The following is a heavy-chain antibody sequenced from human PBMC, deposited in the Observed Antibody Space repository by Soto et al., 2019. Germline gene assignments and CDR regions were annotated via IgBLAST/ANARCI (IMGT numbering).Heavy chain of an antibody. J-gene: IGHJ6*01. D-gene: IGHD2-21*01. CDR1: GVSISSSSYY. CDR2: IYYSGST. CDR3: ARNPSHIVPEV. V-gene: IGHV4-39*01. Sequence: PSETLSLTCTVSGVSISSSSYYCGWVRQPPGKGLEWIGSIYYSGSTYYNPSLKSRVTISVDTSKNQFSLKLSSVTAADTAVYYCARNPSHIVPEVWGQGTTVNVSS.